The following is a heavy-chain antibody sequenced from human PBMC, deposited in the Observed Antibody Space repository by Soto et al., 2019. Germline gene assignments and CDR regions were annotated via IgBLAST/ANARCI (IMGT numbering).Heavy chain of an antibody. J-gene: IGHJ4*02. V-gene: IGHV1-46*01. CDR3: ASAKGYYDGSDY. D-gene: IGHD3-22*01. CDR1: EYTFTNYY. Sequence: QVQLVQSGAEVKKPGASVKVSCKASEYTFTNYYMHWVRQAPGQGLEWMGIINPRVDTTTYAQKFQGRLTMTKDTSTSTVYMELSSLRSDDTAMYYCASAKGYYDGSDYWGQGTLVTVSS. CDR2: INPRVDTT.